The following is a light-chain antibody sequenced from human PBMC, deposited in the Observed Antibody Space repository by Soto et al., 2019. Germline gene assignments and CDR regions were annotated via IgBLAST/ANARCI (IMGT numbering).Light chain of an antibody. CDR1: QGLKF. Sequence: IQITLSPSSVSASIGDTVTITCRASQGLKFLAWYQQKPGKAPRLLIYEATNLQSGVPPRFSGSGSGTDFTLTISSLQPEDFATYFCQQANSFPITFGQGTRLEIK. V-gene: IGKV1-12*01. J-gene: IGKJ5*01. CDR2: EAT. CDR3: QQANSFPIT.